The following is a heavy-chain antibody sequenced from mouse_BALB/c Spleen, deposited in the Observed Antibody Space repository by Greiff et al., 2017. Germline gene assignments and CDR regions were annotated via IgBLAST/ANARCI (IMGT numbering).Heavy chain of an antibody. D-gene: IGHD2-10*02. CDR2: IFPGSGNT. CDR1: GYSFTSYY. J-gene: IGHJ2*01. CDR3: ARSYGNYAFDY. V-gene: IGHV1-66*01. Sequence: QVQLKESGPELVKPGASVKISCKASGYSFTSYYIHWVKQRPGQGLEWIGWIFPGSGNTKYNEKFKGKATLTADKSSSTAYMQLSSLTSEDSAVYFCARSYGNYAFDYWGQGTTLTVSS.